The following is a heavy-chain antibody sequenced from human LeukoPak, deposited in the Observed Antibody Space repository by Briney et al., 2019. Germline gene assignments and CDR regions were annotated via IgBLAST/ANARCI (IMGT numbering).Heavy chain of an antibody. CDR2: ISYDGSNK. CDR1: GYTFSSYA. J-gene: IGHJ4*02. V-gene: IGHV3-30-3*01. Sequence: PGGSLRLSCAASGYTFSSYAVHWVRQAPGKGLEWVALISYDGSNKYYSDSVKGRFTISRDNSKNTLYLQMDSLRPEDTAVYYCARTRTDFVGYYFDYWGQGTLVTVSS. CDR3: ARTRTDFVGYYFDY. D-gene: IGHD3/OR15-3a*01.